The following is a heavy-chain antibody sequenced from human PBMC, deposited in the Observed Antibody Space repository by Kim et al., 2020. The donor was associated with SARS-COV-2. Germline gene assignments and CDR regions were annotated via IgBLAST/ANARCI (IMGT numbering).Heavy chain of an antibody. V-gene: IGHV4-34*01. J-gene: IGHJ6*02. CDR2: INHSGST. CDR1: GGSFSGYY. CDR3: ARAGRRPGYYYGMDV. Sequence: SETLSLTCAVYGGSFSGYYWSWIRQPPGKGLEWIGEINHSGSTNYNPSLKSRVTISVDTSKNQFSLKLSSVTAADTAVYYCARAGRRPGYYYGMDVWGQGTTVTVSS.